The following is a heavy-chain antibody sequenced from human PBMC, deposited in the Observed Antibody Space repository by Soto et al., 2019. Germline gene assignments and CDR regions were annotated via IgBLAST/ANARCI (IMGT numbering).Heavy chain of an antibody. J-gene: IGHJ5*02. CDR3: ARGRGYSYGLDP. CDR2: IYYSGNT. D-gene: IGHD5-18*01. Sequence: SETLSLTCTVSGGSISTYYWSWIRQPSGKGLEWIGYIYYSGNTNYNPSPKSRVTISVDTSKNQFSLKLSSVTAADTAVYYCARGRGYSYGLDPWGQGTLVTV. V-gene: IGHV4-59*01. CDR1: GGSISTYY.